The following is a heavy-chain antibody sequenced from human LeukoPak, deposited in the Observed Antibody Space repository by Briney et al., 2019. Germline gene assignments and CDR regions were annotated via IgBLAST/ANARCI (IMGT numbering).Heavy chain of an antibody. V-gene: IGHV3-48*04. D-gene: IGHD6-13*01. CDR3: ARIPREGAAAGTIDY. J-gene: IGHJ4*02. CDR2: ISSSSSTI. CDR1: GFTFSSYS. Sequence: PGGSLRLSCAASGFTFSSYSMNWVRQAPGKGLEWVSYISSSSSTIYYADSVKGRFTISRDNAKNSLYLQMNSLRAEDTAVYYCARIPREGAAAGTIDYWGQGTLVTVSS.